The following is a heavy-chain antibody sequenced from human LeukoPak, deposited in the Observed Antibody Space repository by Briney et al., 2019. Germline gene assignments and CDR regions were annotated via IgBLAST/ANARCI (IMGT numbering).Heavy chain of an antibody. J-gene: IGHJ5*02. Sequence: GGSLRLSCVASGFTFSSNWMPWVRQAPGKGLVWVSRVNSDGTITAYADSVKGRFTISRDNAQNTLYLQMSNLRPQDTAVYYCARANYHDSWGQGTLVTASS. CDR1: GFTFSSNW. V-gene: IGHV3-74*03. CDR2: VNSDGTIT. CDR3: ARANYHDS. D-gene: IGHD3-22*01.